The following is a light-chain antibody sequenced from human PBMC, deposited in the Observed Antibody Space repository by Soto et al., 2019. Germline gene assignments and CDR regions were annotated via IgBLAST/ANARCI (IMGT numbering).Light chain of an antibody. CDR2: DVS. CDR3: SSYTSSSIV. Sequence: QSALTQPASVSGSPGQSITISCTGTSSDVGGYNYVSWYQRHPGKAPKLMIYDVSNRPSGVSNRFSGSKSCNTASLTISGLQAEDEADYYCSSYTSSSIVFGTGTKLTVL. V-gene: IGLV2-14*03. J-gene: IGLJ1*01. CDR1: SSDVGGYNY.